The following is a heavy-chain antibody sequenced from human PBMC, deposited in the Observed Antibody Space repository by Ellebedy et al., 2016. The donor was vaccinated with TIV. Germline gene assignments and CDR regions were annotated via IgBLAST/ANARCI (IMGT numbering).Heavy chain of an antibody. J-gene: IGHJ6*03. Sequence: SETLSLTXAVYGGSFSGYYWSWIRQPPGKGLEWIGEINHSGSTNYNPSLKSRVTISVDTSKNQFSLKLSSVTAADTAVYYCARGGCSSTSCYTGVRRYYYYYMDVWGKGTTVTVSS. CDR2: INHSGST. V-gene: IGHV4-34*01. CDR3: ARGGCSSTSCYTGVRRYYYYYMDV. CDR1: GGSFSGYY. D-gene: IGHD2-2*02.